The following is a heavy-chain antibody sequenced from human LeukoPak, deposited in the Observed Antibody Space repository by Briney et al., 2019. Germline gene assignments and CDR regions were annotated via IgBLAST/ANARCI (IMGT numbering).Heavy chain of an antibody. CDR2: TYYKSKWFN. CDR3: ARGDQAFDI. Sequence: SQTLSLTCAISGDSVSSNSVAWNWIRQSPSRGLEWLGRTYYKSKWFNNYALSVKSRITINPDTSKNQFSLQLNSVTPEDTALYYCARGDQAFDIWGQGTLVTASS. J-gene: IGHJ3*02. V-gene: IGHV6-1*01. CDR1: GDSVSSNSVA.